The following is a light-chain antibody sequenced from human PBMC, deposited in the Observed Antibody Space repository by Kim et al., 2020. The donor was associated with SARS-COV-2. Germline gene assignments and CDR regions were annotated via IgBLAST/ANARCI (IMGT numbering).Light chain of an antibody. CDR3: CSFAGTAYV. J-gene: IGLJ1*01. CDR2: DVT. Sequence: PGQSVTISCTGTTSDVGAYNYASWYQHHPGTAPKLMLYDVTVRPSGVPDRFSGSKSGNTASLTISGLQAEDEADYYCCSFAGTAYVFGIGTKVTVL. V-gene: IGLV2-11*01. CDR1: TSDVGAYNY.